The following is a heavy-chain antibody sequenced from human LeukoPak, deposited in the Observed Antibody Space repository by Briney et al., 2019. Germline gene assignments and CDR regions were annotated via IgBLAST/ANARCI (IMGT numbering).Heavy chain of an antibody. CDR3: ARDRGQQFSSHHGYFDY. V-gene: IGHV1-46*01. CDR2: INPSGGST. Sequence: ASVKVSCKASGYTFTSYYMHWVRQAPGQGLEWMGIINPSGGSTSYAQKFQGRVTMTRDMSTSTVYMELSSLRSEDTAVYYCARDRGQQFSSHHGYFDYWGQGTLVTVSS. CDR1: GYTFTSYY. J-gene: IGHJ4*02. D-gene: IGHD6-13*01.